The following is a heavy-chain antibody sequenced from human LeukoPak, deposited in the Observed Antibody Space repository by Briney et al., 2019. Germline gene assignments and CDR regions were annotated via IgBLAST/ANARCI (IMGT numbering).Heavy chain of an antibody. D-gene: IGHD3-22*01. Sequence: AASVKVSCKASGYTFTSYAMHWVRQAPGQRLEWMGWINAGDGNTKYSQKFQGRVTITRDTSASTAYMELRSLRSDDTAVYYCARGGYYDSSGYYAPEVYWGQGTLVTVSS. CDR1: GYTFTSYA. CDR2: INAGDGNT. CDR3: ARGGYYDSSGYYAPEVY. J-gene: IGHJ4*02. V-gene: IGHV1-3*01.